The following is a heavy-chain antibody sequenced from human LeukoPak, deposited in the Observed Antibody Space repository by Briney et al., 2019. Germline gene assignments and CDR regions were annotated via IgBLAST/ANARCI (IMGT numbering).Heavy chain of an antibody. J-gene: IGHJ4*02. Sequence: PGGSLRLSCAAPGFTVSNNYMSWVRQAPGKGLEWVSIIYNGGSTYYADSVKGRFTMSRDNSKNTLYLQMNSLRAEDTAVYYCARAVSNDYAAHWGQGTLVTVSS. CDR2: IYNGGST. D-gene: IGHD4-17*01. V-gene: IGHV3-53*01. CDR1: GFTVSNNY. CDR3: ARAVSNDYAAH.